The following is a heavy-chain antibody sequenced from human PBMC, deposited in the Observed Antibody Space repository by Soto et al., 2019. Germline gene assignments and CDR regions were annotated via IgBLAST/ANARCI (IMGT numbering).Heavy chain of an antibody. J-gene: IGHJ6*03. D-gene: IGHD3-10*01. CDR3: ARDPEVRGVIIYYYYYYMDG. CDR1: GFTFSSYS. Sequence: EVQLVESGGGLVKPGGSLRLSCAASGFTFSSYSMNWVRQAPGKGLEWVSSISSSSSYIYYADSVKGRFTISRANAKNSLYLQMNSLRAEDTAVYYCARDPEVRGVIIYYYYYYMDGWGKGTTVTVSS. CDR2: ISSSSSYI. V-gene: IGHV3-21*01.